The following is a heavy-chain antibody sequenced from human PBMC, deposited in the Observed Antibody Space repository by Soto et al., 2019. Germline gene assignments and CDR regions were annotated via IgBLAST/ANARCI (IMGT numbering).Heavy chain of an antibody. Sequence: GASVKVSCKASGGTFSSYAISWVRQAPGQGLGWMGGIIPIFGTANYAQKFQGRVTITADESTSTAYMELSSLRSEDTAVYYCARAFVVTAIQDYFDYWGQGTLVTVS. CDR3: ARAFVVTAIQDYFDY. CDR1: GGTFSSYA. V-gene: IGHV1-69*13. J-gene: IGHJ4*02. D-gene: IGHD2-21*02. CDR2: IIPIFGTA.